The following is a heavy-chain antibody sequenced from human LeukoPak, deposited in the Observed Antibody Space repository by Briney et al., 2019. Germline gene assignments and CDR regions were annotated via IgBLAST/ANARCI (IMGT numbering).Heavy chain of an antibody. CDR2: INPNSGGT. D-gene: IGHD6-13*01. CDR1: GYXFTGYY. J-gene: IGHJ4*02. CDR3: ARVTYSSSLFDY. V-gene: IGHV1-2*02. Sequence: GASVKVSCKASGYXFTGYYMHWVRQAPGQGLEWMGWINPNSGGTNYAQKFQGRVTMTRDTSISTAYMELSRLRSDDTAVYYCARVTYSSSLFDYWGQGTLVTVSS.